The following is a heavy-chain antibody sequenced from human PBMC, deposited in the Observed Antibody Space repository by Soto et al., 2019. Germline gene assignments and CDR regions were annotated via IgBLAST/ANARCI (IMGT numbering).Heavy chain of an antibody. J-gene: IGHJ6*02. V-gene: IGHV3-23*01. D-gene: IGHD1-26*01. CDR3: AKDGASGSYPXYYYGGMDV. CDR2: ISGSGGNA. Sequence: PWGSLRLSCAASGFTFSSYAMSWVRQAPGKGLEWVSTISGSGGNAYYADAVKGRFSIPRDNSKDTLRLQMNSLRADDTAVYYCAKDGASGSYPXYYYGGMDVWGQGTTVTVS. CDR1: GFTFSSYA.